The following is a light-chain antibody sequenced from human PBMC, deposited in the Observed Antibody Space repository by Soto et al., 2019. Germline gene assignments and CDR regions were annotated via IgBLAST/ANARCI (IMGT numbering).Light chain of an antibody. Sequence: QSVLTQPPSVSGAPGQRVTISCTGSSSNIGAGYDVHWYQQFPGTAPKLLIYGNSNRPSGVPDRFSGSKSGTSASLAITGLQAEDEADYYCQAYASSLRGWVFGGGTKLTVL. V-gene: IGLV1-40*01. CDR1: SSNIGAGYD. CDR3: QAYASSLRGWV. J-gene: IGLJ3*02. CDR2: GNS.